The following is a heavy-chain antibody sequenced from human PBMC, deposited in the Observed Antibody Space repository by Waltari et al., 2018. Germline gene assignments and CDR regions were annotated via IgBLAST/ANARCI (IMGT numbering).Heavy chain of an antibody. Sequence: EVQLVESGGGLIQPGGSLRLSCAASGFTVSSNYMSWVRQAPGKGLEWVSVIYSGGSTYYADSVKGRFTISRDNSKNTLYLQMNSLRAEDTAVYYCARASVGATLQFYFDYWGKGTTVTISS. V-gene: IGHV3-53*01. CDR2: IYSGGST. J-gene: IGHJ4*03. CDR1: GFTVSSNY. CDR3: ARASVGATLQFYFDY. D-gene: IGHD1-26*01.